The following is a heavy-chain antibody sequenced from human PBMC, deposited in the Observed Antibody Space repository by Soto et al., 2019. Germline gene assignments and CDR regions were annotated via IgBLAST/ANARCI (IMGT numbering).Heavy chain of an antibody. CDR1: GGSISSGGYS. CDR3: ARSGYGSGSYPVLS. V-gene: IGHV4-30-2*02. CDR2: IYHSGST. D-gene: IGHD3-10*01. J-gene: IGHJ5*02. Sequence: SETLSLTCAVSGGSISSGGYSWSWIRQTPGKGLEWIGYIYHSGSTYYNPSLKSRVTISVDRSKNQFSLKLSSVTAADTAVYYCARSGYGSGSYPVLSWGQGTLVTVSS.